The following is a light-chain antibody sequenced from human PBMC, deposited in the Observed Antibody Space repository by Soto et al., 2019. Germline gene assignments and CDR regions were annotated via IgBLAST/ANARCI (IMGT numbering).Light chain of an antibody. J-gene: IGKJ5*01. CDR2: GAS. Sequence: EIVLTQSPGTLSLSPGERATLSFSASQSVSSSYLAWYQQKPGQPPRLLIYGASSRATGIPDRFSGSGSGTDFTLTISRLEPEDFALYYCQQHDILPITFGQGTRLEIK. V-gene: IGKV3-20*01. CDR1: QSVSSSY. CDR3: QQHDILPIT.